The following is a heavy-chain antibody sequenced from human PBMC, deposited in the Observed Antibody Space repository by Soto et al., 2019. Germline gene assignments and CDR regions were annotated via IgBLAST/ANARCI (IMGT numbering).Heavy chain of an antibody. Sequence: EVQLLESGGGLVQPGGSLRLSCAASGFTFSSYAMSWVRQAPGKGLEWVSAISGSGGSTYYADSVKGRFTISRDNSKNTLYLQMNSLRAEDTAVYYCAKSHRGVWFGELSPTFYYYYYGMDVWGQGTTVTVSS. CDR3: AKSHRGVWFGELSPTFYYYYYGMDV. J-gene: IGHJ6*02. V-gene: IGHV3-23*01. CDR2: ISGSGGST. D-gene: IGHD3-10*01. CDR1: GFTFSSYA.